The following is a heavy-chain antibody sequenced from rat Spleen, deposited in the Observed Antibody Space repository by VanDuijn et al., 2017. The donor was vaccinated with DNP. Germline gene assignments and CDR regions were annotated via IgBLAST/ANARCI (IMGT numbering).Heavy chain of an antibody. D-gene: IGHD1-2*01. CDR3: ASDYYSSYRYWYFDF. J-gene: IGHJ1*01. V-gene: IGHV3-3*01. CDR1: DYSITSSSR. Sequence: VQLQESGPGLVKPSQSLSLTCSVTDYSITSSSRWNWIRKFPGNKLEWMGYINSAGSTNYNPSLKSRISITRDTSKNQFFLQVNSVTTEDTATYYCASDYYSSYRYWYFDFWGPGTMVTVSS. CDR2: INSAGST.